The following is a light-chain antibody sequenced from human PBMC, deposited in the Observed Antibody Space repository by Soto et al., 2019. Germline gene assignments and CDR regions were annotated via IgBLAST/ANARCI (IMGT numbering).Light chain of an antibody. V-gene: IGKV3-20*01. Sequence: EIVLTQSPGTLSLSPGERATLSCRASQSVSSSYLAWYQQKPGQAPRLLIYGASSRATGIPDRFSGSGSGTDFTLTISRLEPEVFAVYYCQHYGSSRWTFGQGTKVEIK. CDR1: QSVSSSY. CDR2: GAS. CDR3: QHYGSSRWT. J-gene: IGKJ1*01.